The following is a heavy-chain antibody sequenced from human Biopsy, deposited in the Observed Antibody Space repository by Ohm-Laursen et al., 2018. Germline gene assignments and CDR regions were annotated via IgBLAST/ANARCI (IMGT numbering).Heavy chain of an antibody. Sequence: GTLSLTCTVSGDSVTKYYWSWIRQPPGKGLEWIGHIYYSVMTNYNPSLQSRVSISVDTSRNQVSLTLSSVTAADTAVYYCARDSGIINCGNFKYYHYYGMDVGGKGTKVTVSS. V-gene: IGHV4-59*02. CDR2: IYYSVMT. CDR1: GDSVTKYY. J-gene: IGHJ6*04. D-gene: IGHD4-23*01. CDR3: ARDSGIINCGNFKYYHYYGMDV.